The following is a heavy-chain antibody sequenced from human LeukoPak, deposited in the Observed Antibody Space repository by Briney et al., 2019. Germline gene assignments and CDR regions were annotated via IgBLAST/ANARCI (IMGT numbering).Heavy chain of an antibody. V-gene: IGHV3-30*03. CDR2: IQSNGRNK. Sequence: GGSLRLSCAASGFTFSGYWMHWVRQAPGKGLEWVAGIQSNGRNKYYVDSVKGRFAISRDNSKSTLYLQVNSLRVEDTALYYCARESEGGTGTSCPDYWGQGTLVTVSS. D-gene: IGHD2-2*01. CDR1: GFTFSGYW. J-gene: IGHJ4*02. CDR3: ARESEGGTGTSCPDY.